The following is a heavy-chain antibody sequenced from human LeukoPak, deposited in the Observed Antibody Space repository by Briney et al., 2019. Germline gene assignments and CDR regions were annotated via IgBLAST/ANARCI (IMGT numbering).Heavy chain of an antibody. CDR1: GGTFSSYA. D-gene: IGHD7-27*01. Sequence: SVKVSCKASGGTFSSYAISWVRQAPGQGLEWMGRIISILGIANYAQKFQGRVTITADKSTSTAYMELSSLRSEDTAVYYCARDSPGDAFDIWGQGTMVTVSS. J-gene: IGHJ3*02. CDR3: ARDSPGDAFDI. CDR2: IISILGIA. V-gene: IGHV1-69*04.